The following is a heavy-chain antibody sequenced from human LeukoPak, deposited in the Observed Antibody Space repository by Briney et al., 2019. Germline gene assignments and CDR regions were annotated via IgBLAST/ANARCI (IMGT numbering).Heavy chain of an antibody. CDR3: ARRRGRGYDLPSKYYFDY. CDR1: GYTFTSYG. J-gene: IGHJ4*02. D-gene: IGHD5-12*01. V-gene: IGHV1-18*01. CDR2: ISAYNGNT. Sequence: ASVKVSCKASGYTFTSYGISWVRQAPGQGLEWMGWISAYNGNTNYAQKLQGRVTMTTDTSTSTAYMELRSLRSDDTAVYYCARRRGRGYDLPSKYYFDYWGQGTLVTVSS.